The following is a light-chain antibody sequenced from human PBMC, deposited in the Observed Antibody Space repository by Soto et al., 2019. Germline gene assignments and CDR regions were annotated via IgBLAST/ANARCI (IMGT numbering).Light chain of an antibody. Sequence: IQMTQSPSSLSASVGDRLSITCRASQVITNDLGWYQQKPGKAPKRLIYAASSLQSGVPSRFSGSGSGTEFTLTISSLQPEDFATYYCLQHNSYPTFGQGTRLEI. J-gene: IGKJ5*01. CDR2: AAS. V-gene: IGKV1-17*01. CDR3: LQHNSYPT. CDR1: QVITND.